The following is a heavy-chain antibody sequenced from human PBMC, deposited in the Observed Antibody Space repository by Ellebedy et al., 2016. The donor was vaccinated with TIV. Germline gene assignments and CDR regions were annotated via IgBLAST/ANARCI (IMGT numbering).Heavy chain of an antibody. J-gene: IGHJ4*02. CDR3: AREDKDIVVVVAATCLDY. Sequence: PGGSLRLSCAASGFSFGIYSMFWVRQAPGKGLEWVSYITGSSSNIYNADSVKGRFTIFRDNAKYSLYLQMNSLRDEDTAVYYCAREDKDIVVVVAATCLDYWGQGTLVTVSS. D-gene: IGHD2-15*01. CDR1: GFSFGIYS. V-gene: IGHV3-48*02. CDR2: ITGSSSNI.